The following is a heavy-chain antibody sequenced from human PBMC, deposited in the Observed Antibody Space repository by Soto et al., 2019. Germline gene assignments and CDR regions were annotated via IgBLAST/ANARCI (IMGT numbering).Heavy chain of an antibody. D-gene: IGHD6-13*01. CDR2: ISYDGGSQ. V-gene: IGHV3-30*18. J-gene: IGHJ4*02. Sequence: VQLVESGGGVVQPGRSLRLSCAASGFTFSSYGMHWVRQAPGEGLEWVVVISYDGGSQYYTDSAKGRFTISRDNSKNTLYLQMNSLRPEDTAVYYCAKEIRAYSSSWSFEYWGQGTLVTVSS. CDR3: AKEIRAYSSSWSFEY. CDR1: GFTFSSYG.